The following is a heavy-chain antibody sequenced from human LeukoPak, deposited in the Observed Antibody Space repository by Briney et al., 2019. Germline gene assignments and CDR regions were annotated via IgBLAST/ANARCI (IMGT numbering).Heavy chain of an antibody. CDR2: IIPIFGTA. V-gene: IGHV1-69*01. CDR1: GGTFSSYA. J-gene: IGHJ4*02. D-gene: IGHD2-2*01. CDR3: ARQRIEVPTALVDY. Sequence: GSSVKVSCKASGGTFSSYAISWVRQAPGQGLEWMGGIIPIFGTANYAQKFQGRVTITADESTSTAYMELRSLRSDDTAVYYCARQRIEVPTALVDYWGQGTLVTVSS.